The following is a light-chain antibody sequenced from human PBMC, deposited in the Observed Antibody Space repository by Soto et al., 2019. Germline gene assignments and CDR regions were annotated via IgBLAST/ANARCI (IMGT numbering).Light chain of an antibody. CDR1: QSISNR. J-gene: IGKJ2*02. V-gene: IGKV1-5*03. CDR3: QQYNSYPCT. Sequence: DIQMTQSPSTLSASVGGRVTITCRASQSISNRLAWYQQKPGRAPKLLIYQASSLESGVPSRFSGSGSGTEFTLTISSLQPVDFATYYCQQYNSYPCTFGQGTKLEIK. CDR2: QAS.